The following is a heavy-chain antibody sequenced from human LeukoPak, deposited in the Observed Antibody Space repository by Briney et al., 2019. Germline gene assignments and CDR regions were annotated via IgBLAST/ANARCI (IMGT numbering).Heavy chain of an antibody. V-gene: IGHV4-34*01. CDR1: GGSFSGYY. D-gene: IGHD1-26*01. CDR2: INHSGST. J-gene: IGHJ5*02. CDR3: ARGGGRRRNWFDP. Sequence: SETLSLTCAVYGGSFSGYYWSWMRQPPGEGLEWIGEINHSGSTNYNPSLKSRVTISVDTSKNQFSLKLSSVTAADTAVYYCARGGGRRRNWFDPWGQGTLVTVSS.